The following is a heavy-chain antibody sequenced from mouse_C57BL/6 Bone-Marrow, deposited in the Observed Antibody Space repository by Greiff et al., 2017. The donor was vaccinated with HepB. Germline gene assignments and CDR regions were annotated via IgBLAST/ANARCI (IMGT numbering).Heavy chain of an antibody. D-gene: IGHD1-1*01. CDR1: GFNIKDDY. CDR3: TAPRYRYYFDY. Sequence: EVKLMESGAELVRPGASVKLSCTASGFNIKDDYMHWVKQRPEQGLEWIGWIDPENGDTEYASKFQGKATITADTSSNTAYLQLSSLTSEDTAVYYCTAPRYRYYFDYWGQGTTLTVSS. J-gene: IGHJ2*01. CDR2: IDPENGDT. V-gene: IGHV14-4*01.